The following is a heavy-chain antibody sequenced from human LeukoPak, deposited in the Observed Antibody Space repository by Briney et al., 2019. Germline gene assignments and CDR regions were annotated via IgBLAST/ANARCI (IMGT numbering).Heavy chain of an antibody. CDR3: ARRSYDGSGYYYVDY. J-gene: IGHJ4*02. CDR2: INHSGST. Sequence: PSETLSLTCAVYGGSFSVYYWSWIRQPPGKGLEWIGEINHSGSTNYNPSLKSRVTISVDTPKNQFSLKLSSVTAADTAVYYCARRSYDGSGYYYVDYWGQGTLVTVSS. D-gene: IGHD3-22*01. CDR1: GGSFSVYY. V-gene: IGHV4-34*01.